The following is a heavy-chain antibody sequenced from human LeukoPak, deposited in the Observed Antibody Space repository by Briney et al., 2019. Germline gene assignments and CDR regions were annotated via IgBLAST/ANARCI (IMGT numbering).Heavy chain of an antibody. CDR3: CRQYYYYYGMVV. CDR1: GCTISSGDYY. Sequence: SQTLSLTCTASGCTISSGDYYWSWIRQPPGKGLEWIGYIYYSGSTYYNPSLKSRVTISVDTSKNQFSLKLSSVTAADTAVYDCCRQYYYYYGMVVWGQGTTVTVSS. V-gene: IGHV4-30-4*01. CDR2: IYYSGST. J-gene: IGHJ6*02.